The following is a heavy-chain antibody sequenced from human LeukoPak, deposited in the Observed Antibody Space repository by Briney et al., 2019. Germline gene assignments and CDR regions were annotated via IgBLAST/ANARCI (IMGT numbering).Heavy chain of an antibody. J-gene: IGHJ4*02. V-gene: IGHV1-2*02. CDR3: ARGVPQSGYDADY. Sequence: ASVKVSCKASGYTFTGYYMHWVRQAPGQGLEWMGWINSNSGGTKYAQQFQGRVTMTRDTSFSTVYVELSRLVSDDTAVYYCARGVPQSGYDADYWGQGTLVTVSS. D-gene: IGHD3-3*01. CDR1: GYTFTGYY. CDR2: INSNSGGT.